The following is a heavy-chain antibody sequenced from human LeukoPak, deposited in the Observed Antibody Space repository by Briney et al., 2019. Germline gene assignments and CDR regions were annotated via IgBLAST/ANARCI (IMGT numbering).Heavy chain of an antibody. J-gene: IGHJ4*02. Sequence: PGGSLRRSCAASGFTFSSYEMNWVRQAPGKGLEWVSYISSSGGTIYYADSVKGRFTISRDNAKNSLYLQMNSLRAEDTAVYYCARDRYYYDSSGYTNWGQGTLVTVSS. V-gene: IGHV3-48*03. CDR1: GFTFSSYE. CDR3: ARDRYYYDSSGYTN. D-gene: IGHD3-22*01. CDR2: ISSSGGTI.